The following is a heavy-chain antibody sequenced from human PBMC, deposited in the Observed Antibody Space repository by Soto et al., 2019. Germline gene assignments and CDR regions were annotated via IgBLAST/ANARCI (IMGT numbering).Heavy chain of an antibody. Sequence: GGSLRLSCAASGFTFSSYSMNWVRQAPGKGLEWVSCISSSSSTIYYADSVKGRFTISRDNAKNSLYLQMNSLRAEDTAVYYCASYGDYDDDAFDIWGQGTMVTVSS. CDR3: ASYGDYDDDAFDI. D-gene: IGHD4-17*01. V-gene: IGHV3-48*01. CDR2: ISSSSSTI. CDR1: GFTFSSYS. J-gene: IGHJ3*02.